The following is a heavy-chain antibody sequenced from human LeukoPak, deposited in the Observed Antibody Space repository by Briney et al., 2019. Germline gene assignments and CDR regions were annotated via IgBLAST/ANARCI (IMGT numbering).Heavy chain of an antibody. CDR1: GYTFTGYY. D-gene: IGHD3-22*01. CDR3: ARGLPKQPGQYYYDSSADY. J-gene: IGHJ4*02. Sequence: ASVKVSCKASGYTFTGYYIHWVRQAPGQGLEWMGWINPNSGGTNYVQKFQGRVTMTRDTSISTAYMELSRLRSDDTAVYYCARGLPKQPGQYYYDSSADYWGQGTLVTVSS. V-gene: IGHV1-2*02. CDR2: INPNSGGT.